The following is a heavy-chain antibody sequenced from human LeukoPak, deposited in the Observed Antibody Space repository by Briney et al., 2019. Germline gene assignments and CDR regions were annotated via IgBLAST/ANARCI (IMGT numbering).Heavy chain of an antibody. Sequence: ASVKVSCKASGYTFTGYYMHWVRQAPGQGLEWMGWINPNSGGTNYAQKFQGRVTMTRDTSISTAYMELSRLRSDDTAVYYCARARADIVVVPATNHYYYYMDVWGKGTTVTVSS. CDR2: INPNSGGT. CDR3: ARARADIVVVPATNHYYYYMDV. CDR1: GYTFTGYY. J-gene: IGHJ6*03. V-gene: IGHV1-2*02. D-gene: IGHD2-2*01.